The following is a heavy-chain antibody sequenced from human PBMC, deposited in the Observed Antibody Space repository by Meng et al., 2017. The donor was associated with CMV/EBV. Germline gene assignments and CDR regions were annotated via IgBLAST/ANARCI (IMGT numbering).Heavy chain of an antibody. CDR1: GYTFTGYY. J-gene: IGHJ6*02. CDR2: INPNSGGT. D-gene: IGHD6-13*01. Sequence: ASVKVSCKASGYTFTGYYMHCVRQAPGQGLEWMGWINPNSGGTNYAQKFQGRVTMTRDTSISTAYMELSRLRSDDTAVYYCARRPGIAAAGTYYGMDVWGQGTTVTVSS. CDR3: ARRPGIAAAGTYYGMDV. V-gene: IGHV1-2*02.